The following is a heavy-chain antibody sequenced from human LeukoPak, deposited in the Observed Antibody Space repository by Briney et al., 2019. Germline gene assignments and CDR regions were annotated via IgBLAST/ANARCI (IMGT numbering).Heavy chain of an antibody. Sequence: GGSLRLSCAASGFTFSSYAMQGVRQAPGKGLESVSAISSEGGTTYYANSVKGRFNISRDNSKNSVYLQMGSLRAEDMAVYYCARGSHRRYSSSWYSLWGQGTLVTVSS. V-gene: IGHV3-64*01. CDR2: ISSEGGTT. CDR1: GFTFSSYA. CDR3: ARGSHRRYSSSWYSL. J-gene: IGHJ4*02. D-gene: IGHD6-13*01.